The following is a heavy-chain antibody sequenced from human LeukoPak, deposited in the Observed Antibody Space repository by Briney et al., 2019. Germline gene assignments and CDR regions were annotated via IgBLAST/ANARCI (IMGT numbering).Heavy chain of an antibody. CDR1: GGSFSGYY. Sequence: SETLSLTCAVYGGSFSGYYWSWIRQPPGKGLEWIGEINHSGSTNYNPSLKSRVTISVDTSKNQFSLKLSSVTAADTAVYYCARVGHDYGDYRRFDYWGQGTLVTVSS. V-gene: IGHV4-34*01. D-gene: IGHD4-17*01. CDR2: INHSGST. CDR3: ARVGHDYGDYRRFDY. J-gene: IGHJ4*02.